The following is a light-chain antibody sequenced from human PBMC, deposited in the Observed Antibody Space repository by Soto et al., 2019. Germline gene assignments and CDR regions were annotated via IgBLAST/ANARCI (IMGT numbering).Light chain of an antibody. CDR1: RSNIGSNH. CDR2: RDN. CDR3: ATWDDALYGPV. Sequence: QSVLTQPPSASGTPGQRVTISCSGTRSNIGSNHEQWYLQLPGTAPQQLIYRDNQRPSGVLVRFSGSKSGTSASRAISGLQSDDEAEYHCATWDDALYGPVFGGGTKLTVL. J-gene: IGLJ3*02. V-gene: IGLV1-44*01.